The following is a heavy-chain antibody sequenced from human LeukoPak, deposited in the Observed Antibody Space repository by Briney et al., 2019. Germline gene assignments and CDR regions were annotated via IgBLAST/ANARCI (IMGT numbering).Heavy chain of an antibody. D-gene: IGHD2-15*01. V-gene: IGHV4-34*01. CDR3: ARGGPLTYDIVVVVTATHMFDY. Sequence: SETLSLTCAVYGGSLSGHYWSWIRQPPGKGLEWIGEINHSGSTNYNPSLKSRVTISVDTSKNQFSLKLNSVTAADTAVYYCARGGPLTYDIVVVVTATHMFDYWGQGTLVIVSS. CDR1: GGSLSGHY. J-gene: IGHJ4*02. CDR2: INHSGST.